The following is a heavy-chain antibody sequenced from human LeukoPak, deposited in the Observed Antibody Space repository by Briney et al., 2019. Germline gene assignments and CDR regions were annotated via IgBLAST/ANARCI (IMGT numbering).Heavy chain of an antibody. Sequence: SETLSLTCGVSGGSITSTNWWRWVRQPPGQGLEWIGEISLTRRTNYNPSLIGRVIMSLDESRNQLSLTLTSVTAADTAMYYCTRESGPYCPFGYWGQGTLVVVPS. J-gene: IGHJ4*02. CDR2: ISLTRRT. CDR3: TRESGPYCPFGY. CDR1: GGSITSTNW. D-gene: IGHD1-26*01. V-gene: IGHV4-4*02.